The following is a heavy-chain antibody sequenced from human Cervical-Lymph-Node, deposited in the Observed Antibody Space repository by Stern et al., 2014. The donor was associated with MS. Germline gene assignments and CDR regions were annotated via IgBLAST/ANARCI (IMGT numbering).Heavy chain of an antibody. V-gene: IGHV3-74*01. J-gene: IGHJ4*02. Sequence: EVQLVESGGGFVQPGGSLRLSCAAPPPPPPPHPLHRLRHAPGKGLAWVSRIDNYGGVTDYADSVRGRFTISRDNAENTLYLQMNSLRAEDSAVYYCGRDLSGRYDFWGQGTLVTVSS. CDR2: IDNYGGVT. CDR1: PPPPPPHP. D-gene: IGHD3-9*01. CDR3: GRDLSGRYDF.